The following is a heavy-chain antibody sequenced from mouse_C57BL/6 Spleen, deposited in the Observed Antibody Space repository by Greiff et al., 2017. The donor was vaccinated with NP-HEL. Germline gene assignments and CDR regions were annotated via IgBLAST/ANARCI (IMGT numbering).Heavy chain of an antibody. J-gene: IGHJ4*01. V-gene: IGHV1-42*01. CDR2: INPSTGGT. CDR1: GYSFTGYY. Sequence: EVQLQQSGPELVKPGASVKISCKASGYSFTGYYMNWVKQSPEKSLEWIGEINPSTGGTTYNQKFKAKATLTVDKSSSTAYMQLKSLTSEDSAVYYCARSMDDWGKGTSVTVSS. CDR3: ARSMDD.